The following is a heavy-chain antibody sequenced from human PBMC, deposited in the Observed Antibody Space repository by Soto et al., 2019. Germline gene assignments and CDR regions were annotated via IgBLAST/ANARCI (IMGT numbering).Heavy chain of an antibody. V-gene: IGHV4-31*03. CDR1: GGSISSGGYY. D-gene: IGHD3-10*01. J-gene: IGHJ5*02. CDR2: IYYSGST. Sequence: SETLSLTCTVSGGSISSGGYYWSWIRQHPGKGLEWIGYIYYSGSTYYNPSLKSRVTISVDPSTNQFSLTLTSVTAADTAVYYCARRSPLVYGNPFDHWGQGTLVTVSS. CDR3: ARRSPLVYGNPFDH.